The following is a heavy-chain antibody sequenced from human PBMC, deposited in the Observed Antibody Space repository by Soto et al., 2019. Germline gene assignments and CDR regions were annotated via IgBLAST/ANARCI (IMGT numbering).Heavy chain of an antibody. CDR1: NFIFSDYY. D-gene: IGHD4-17*01. CDR2: ISNSGTTV. CDR3: ARDTLPTDFGMGWDV. V-gene: IGHV3-11*01. Sequence: QVQLVETGGGLVKAGGSLVLSCAASNFIFSDYYLSCIRQAPGKGQECVSYISNSGTTVYCADSVQGRFTISRDNAEKSLYLQMNNLRAEDTAVYYCARDTLPTDFGMGWDVWVQGTTVTVS. J-gene: IGHJ6*02.